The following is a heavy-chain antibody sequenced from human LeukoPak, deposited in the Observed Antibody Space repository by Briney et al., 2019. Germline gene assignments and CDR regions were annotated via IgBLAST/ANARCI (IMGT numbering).Heavy chain of an antibody. CDR1: GGSLSGSF. J-gene: IGHJ5*02. CDR2: IKHSGGT. CDR3: AREFRNWFDP. Sequence: KPSETLSLTCVVHGGSLSGSFWSWIRQPPGKGLEWIGEIKHSGGTNYNVSLKSRLTMSLDTSKNQFSLKLTSVSAADTAAYYCAREFRNWFDPWGQGTLVTVSA. V-gene: IGHV4-34*01.